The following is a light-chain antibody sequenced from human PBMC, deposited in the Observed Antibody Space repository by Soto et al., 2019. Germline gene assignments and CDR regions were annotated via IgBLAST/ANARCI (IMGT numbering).Light chain of an antibody. CDR3: QRYNSYSEA. V-gene: IGKV1-5*03. J-gene: IGKJ1*01. Sequence: DVQMAQSPSTLAGCWGDGVTITCRARQTISSWLAWYQQNTGKAPKLLIYKASTLKSGVPSRFSGSGSGREFALTISSLQPDDFATYYCQRYNSYSEAFGQGTKVDIK. CDR2: KAS. CDR1: QTISSW.